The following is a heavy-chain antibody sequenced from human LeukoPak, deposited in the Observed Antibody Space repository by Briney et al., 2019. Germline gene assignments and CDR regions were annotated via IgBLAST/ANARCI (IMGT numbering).Heavy chain of an antibody. D-gene: IGHD3-10*01. CDR1: GFTFSSYA. CDR3: AKAKLSMYGSGSYYNGYDY. Sequence: PGGSLRLSCAASGFTFSSYAMNWVRQAPGKGLEWVSVISGSGVNTYYADSVKGRFTISRDNSKNTLYLQMNSLRAEDTAVYYCAKAKLSMYGSGSYYNGYDYWGQGTLVTVSS. J-gene: IGHJ4*02. V-gene: IGHV3-23*01. CDR2: ISGSGVNT.